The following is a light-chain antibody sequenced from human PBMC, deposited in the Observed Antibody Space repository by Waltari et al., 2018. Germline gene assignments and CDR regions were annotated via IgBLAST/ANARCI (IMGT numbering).Light chain of an antibody. Sequence: QSALTQPASVSGSPGQTITISCTGTSSDVGTYNLVSWYQQHPGKAPTLMIYEDIKRPEGVSHRFSGSKSGNTASLTISGLQAEDEADYYCCSYAPTNSYVFGTGTKVTVL. CDR3: CSYAPTNSYV. V-gene: IGLV2-23*01. J-gene: IGLJ1*01. CDR1: SSDVGTYNL. CDR2: EDI.